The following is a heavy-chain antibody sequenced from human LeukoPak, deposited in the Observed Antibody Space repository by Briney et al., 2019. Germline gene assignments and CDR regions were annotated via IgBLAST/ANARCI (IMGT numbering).Heavy chain of an antibody. CDR1: GYSISSNNWW. D-gene: IGHD1-7*01. Sequence: TLSLTCAVSGYSISSNNWWAWIRQPPGKALEWLARIDWDDDKYYSTSLKTRLTISKDTSKNQVVLTMTNMDPVDTATYYCARTRITGTIWFDPWGQGTLVTVSS. CDR3: ARTRITGTIWFDP. V-gene: IGHV2-70*11. CDR2: IDWDDDK. J-gene: IGHJ5*02.